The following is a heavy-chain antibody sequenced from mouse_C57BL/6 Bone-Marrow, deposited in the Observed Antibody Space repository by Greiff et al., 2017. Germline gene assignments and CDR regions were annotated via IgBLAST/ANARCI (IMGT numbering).Heavy chain of an antibody. Sequence: DVMLVESGGGLVQPGGSMKLSCVASGFTFSNYWMNWVRQSPEKGLEWVAQIRLKSDNYATHYAESVKGRFTISRDDSKSSVYLQMNNLRAEDTGIYYCTTRDSSGYVNAMDYWGQGTSVTVSS. D-gene: IGHD3-2*02. V-gene: IGHV6-3*01. CDR1: GFTFSNYW. CDR3: TTRDSSGYVNAMDY. J-gene: IGHJ4*01. CDR2: IRLKSDNYAT.